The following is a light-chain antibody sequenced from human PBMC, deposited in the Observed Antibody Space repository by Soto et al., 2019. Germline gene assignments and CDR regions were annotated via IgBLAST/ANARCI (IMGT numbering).Light chain of an antibody. CDR1: SSDVGAYNY. CDR2: EVS. Sequence: QSVLTQPASVSGSPGQSITISCTGTSSDVGAYNYVSWYQHHPGKAPKLIIYEVSNRPSGASNRFSGSKSGKTASLTISGLKADDEADYYCRSYTSSSTVVFGIGSKMTVL. V-gene: IGLV2-14*01. J-gene: IGLJ1*01. CDR3: RSYTSSSTVV.